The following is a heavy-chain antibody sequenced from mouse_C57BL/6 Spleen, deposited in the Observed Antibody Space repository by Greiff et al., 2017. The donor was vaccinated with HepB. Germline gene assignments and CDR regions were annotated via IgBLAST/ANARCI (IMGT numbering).Heavy chain of an antibody. V-gene: IGHV1-26*01. CDR1: GYTFTDYY. D-gene: IGHD2-3*01. CDR2: INPNNGGT. J-gene: IGHJ1*03. Sequence: VQLQQSGPELVKPGASVKISCKASGYTFTDYYMNWVKQSHGKSLEWIGDINPNNGGTSYNQKFKGKATLTVDKSSSTAYMELRSLTSEDSAVYYCTRTPYYDGYYWYFDVWGTGTTVTVSS. CDR3: TRTPYYDGYYWYFDV.